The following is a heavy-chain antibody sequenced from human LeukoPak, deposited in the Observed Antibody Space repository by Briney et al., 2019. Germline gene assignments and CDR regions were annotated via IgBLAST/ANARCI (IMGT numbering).Heavy chain of an antibody. J-gene: IGHJ4*02. CDR1: GHTFTSYG. V-gene: IGHV1-18*01. Sequence: ASVKVSCKASGHTFTSYGISWVRQAPGQGLEWMGWISAYNGNTNYAQKLQGRVTMTTDTSTSTAYMELRSLRSDDTAVYYCARDRSGRVGATYDYWGQGTLVTVSS. D-gene: IGHD1-26*01. CDR2: ISAYNGNT. CDR3: ARDRSGRVGATYDY.